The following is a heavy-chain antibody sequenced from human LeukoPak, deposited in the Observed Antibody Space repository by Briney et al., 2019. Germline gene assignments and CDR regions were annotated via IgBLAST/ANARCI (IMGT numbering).Heavy chain of an antibody. CDR3: ARPKVAREYYYYGMDV. J-gene: IGHJ6*02. D-gene: IGHD1-26*01. V-gene: IGHV3-30*04. CDR1: GFTFSSYA. CDR2: ISYDGSNK. Sequence: GGSLRLSCAASGFTFSSYAMHWVRQAPGKGLEWVAVISYDGSNKYYADSVKGRFTISRDNSKNTLYLQVNSLRAEDTAVYYCARPKVAREYYYYGMDVWGQGTTVTVSS.